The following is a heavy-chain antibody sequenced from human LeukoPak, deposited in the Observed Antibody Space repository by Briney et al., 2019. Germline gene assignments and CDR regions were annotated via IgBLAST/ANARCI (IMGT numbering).Heavy chain of an antibody. D-gene: IGHD1-14*01. CDR2: IYHSGST. Sequence: SETLSLTCTVSGYSISSGYYWGWIRQPPGKGLEWIGSIYHSGSTYYNPSLKSRVTISVDTSKNQFSLKLSSVTAADTAVYYCARLPNPVLIYFDYWGKGTLVTVSS. CDR1: GYSISSGYY. J-gene: IGHJ4*02. CDR3: ARLPNPVLIYFDY. V-gene: IGHV4-38-2*02.